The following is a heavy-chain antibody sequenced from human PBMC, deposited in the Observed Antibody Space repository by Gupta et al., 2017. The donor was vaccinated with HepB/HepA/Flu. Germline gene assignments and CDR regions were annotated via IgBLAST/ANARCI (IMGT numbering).Heavy chain of an antibody. V-gene: IGHV3-30*18. J-gene: IGHJ4*02. CDR2: ISYDGSNK. D-gene: IGHD3-3*01. CDR1: GFPLSSYG. Sequence: QVQLVESGGGVVQPGRSLRLSCAASGFPLSSYGMHWVRQAPGKGLEWVAVISYDGSNKYYADSVKGRFTISRDNSKNTLYLQMNSLRAEDTAVYYCAKDGGEFWSGYPFDYWGQGTLVTVSS. CDR3: AKDGGEFWSGYPFDY.